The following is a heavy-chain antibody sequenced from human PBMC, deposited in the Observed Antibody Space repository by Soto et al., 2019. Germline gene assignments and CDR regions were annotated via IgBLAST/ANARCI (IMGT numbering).Heavy chain of an antibody. J-gene: IGHJ6*02. V-gene: IGHV4-31*03. D-gene: IGHD6-6*01. CDR2: IYYSGST. Sequence: QVQLQESGPGLVKPSQTLSLTCTVSGGSISSGGYYWSWIRRHPGKGLEWIGYIYYSGSTYYNPSLKSRVTISVDTSKNQFSLKLSSVTAADTAVYYCARDTTGLSSSSTYYYYGMDVWGQGTTVTVSS. CDR1: GGSISSGGYY. CDR3: ARDTTGLSSSSTYYYYGMDV.